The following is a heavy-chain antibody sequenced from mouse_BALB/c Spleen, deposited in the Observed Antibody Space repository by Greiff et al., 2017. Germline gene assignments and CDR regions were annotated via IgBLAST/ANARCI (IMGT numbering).Heavy chain of an antibody. Sequence: EVQVVESGGGLVKPGGSLKLSCAASGFTFSDYYMYWVRQTPEKRLEWVATISDGGSYTYYPDSVKGRFTISGDNAKNNLYLQMSSLKSEDTAMYYCARVSYDYGGGGYFDYWGQGTTLTVSS. CDR3: ARVSYDYGGGGYFDY. J-gene: IGHJ2*01. CDR2: ISDGGSYT. CDR1: GFTFSDYY. D-gene: IGHD2-4*01. V-gene: IGHV5-4*02.